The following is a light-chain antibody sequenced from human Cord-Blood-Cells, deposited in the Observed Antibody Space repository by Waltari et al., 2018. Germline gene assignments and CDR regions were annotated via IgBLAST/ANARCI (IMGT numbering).Light chain of an antibody. V-gene: IGLV2-18*02. CDR3: SSYTSSSTYV. Sequence: QSALTQPPSVSGSPGQSVTISCTGTSSDVGSYNRVSWYQQPPGTAPKLMIYEVSNRPSGVPYRVSGSKSGNTASLTISGLQAGDEADYYCSSYTSSSTYVFGTGTKVTVL. CDR2: EVS. CDR1: SSDVGSYNR. J-gene: IGLJ1*01.